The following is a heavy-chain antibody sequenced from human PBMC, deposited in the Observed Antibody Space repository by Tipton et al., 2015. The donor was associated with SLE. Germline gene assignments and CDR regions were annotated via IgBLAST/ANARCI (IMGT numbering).Heavy chain of an antibody. Sequence: SLRLSCAASGFTFSSYWMSWVRQAPGKGLEWVAVISYDGSNKYYADSVKGRFTISRDNSKNTLYLQMNSLRAEDTAVYYCARDRGDGYNGVYDAFDIWGQGTMVTVSS. V-gene: IGHV3-30*03. CDR2: ISYDGSNK. CDR3: ARDRGDGYNGVYDAFDI. J-gene: IGHJ3*02. D-gene: IGHD5-24*01. CDR1: GFTFSSYW.